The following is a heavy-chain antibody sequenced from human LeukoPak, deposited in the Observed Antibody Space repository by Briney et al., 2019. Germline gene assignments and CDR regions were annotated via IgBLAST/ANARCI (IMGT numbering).Heavy chain of an antibody. CDR2: IYHSGST. Sequence: SETLSLTCTVSGGSISSSSYYWGWIRQAPGKGLEWIATIYHSGSTYYNPSLQSRVTISLDTSKNQFSLKLRSLTAADTAVYYCAKDGYYDSSAYYYVRYFDLWGRGTLVTVSS. J-gene: IGHJ2*01. D-gene: IGHD3-22*01. V-gene: IGHV4-39*07. CDR3: AKDGYYDSSAYYYVRYFDL. CDR1: GGSISSSSYY.